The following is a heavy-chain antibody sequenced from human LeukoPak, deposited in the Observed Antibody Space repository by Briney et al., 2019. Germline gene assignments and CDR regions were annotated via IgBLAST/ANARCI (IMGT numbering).Heavy chain of an antibody. D-gene: IGHD4-17*01. J-gene: IGHJ4*02. Sequence: GGSLRLSCAASGFTFDDYVMDWVRQPPGKGLEWVSGINWNGGSVAYADSVKGRFTISRDNAKNSLYLQMNSLRPEDTALYYCTKALRRRGAWASDYWGQGTLVTVSS. V-gene: IGHV3-9*01. CDR3: TKALRRRGAWASDY. CDR1: GFTFDDYV. CDR2: INWNGGSV.